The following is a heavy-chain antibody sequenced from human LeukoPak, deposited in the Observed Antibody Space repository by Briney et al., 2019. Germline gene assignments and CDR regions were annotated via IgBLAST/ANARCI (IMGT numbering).Heavy chain of an antibody. CDR1: GGSFISSSHY. V-gene: IGHV4-39*01. CDR2: IYYNGVT. D-gene: IGHD6-13*01. Sequence: SETLSLTCTVSGGSFISSSHYWAWIRQPPGKGLEWIGSIYYNGVTFYSPSLKSRASISVDTSKNQFSLKLSSVTAADTSVYFCAREEASAADYWGQGTLVTVSS. CDR3: AREEASAADY. J-gene: IGHJ4*02.